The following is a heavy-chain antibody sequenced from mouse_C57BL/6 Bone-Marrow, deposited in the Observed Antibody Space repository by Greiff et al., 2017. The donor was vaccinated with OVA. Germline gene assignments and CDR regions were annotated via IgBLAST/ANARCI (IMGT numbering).Heavy chain of an antibody. CDR1: GYTFTSYW. Sequence: QVQLQQPGAELVRPGSSVKLSCKASGYTFTSYWMHWVKQRPIQGLEWIGNIDPSDSETHYNQKFKDKATLTVDKSSSTAYMQRSSLTSEDSAVYYCARDRNWDFDYWGQGTTLTVSS. J-gene: IGHJ2*01. V-gene: IGHV1-52*01. CDR3: ARDRNWDFDY. CDR2: IDPSDSET. D-gene: IGHD4-1*01.